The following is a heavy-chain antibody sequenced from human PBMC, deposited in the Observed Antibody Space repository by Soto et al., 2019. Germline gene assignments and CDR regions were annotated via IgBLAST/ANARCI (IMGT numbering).Heavy chain of an antibody. Sequence: EVQLVESGGGLVQPGGSLRLSCAASGFTFSSYDMHWVRQATGKGLEWVSAIGTAGDTYYPGSVKGRFTISRENAKNSLYIQMNSLRAGDTAVYYCARVGNYYDSSRPYFVRGRSSIKNYGMDVWGQGTTVTVSS. CDR2: IGTAGDT. J-gene: IGHJ6*02. D-gene: IGHD3-22*01. CDR1: GFTFSSYD. V-gene: IGHV3-13*01. CDR3: ARVGNYYDSSRPYFVRGRSSIKNYGMDV.